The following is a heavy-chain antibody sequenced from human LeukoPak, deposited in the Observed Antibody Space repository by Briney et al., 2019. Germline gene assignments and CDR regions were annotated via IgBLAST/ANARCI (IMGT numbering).Heavy chain of an antibody. Sequence: PGGSLRLSCAASGFTFSSYAMSWVRQAPGKGLEWVSAISGSGGSTYYADSVKGRFTISRDNSKNTLYLQMNSLRAEDTAVYYYAKVGYCTNGVCYKATTGGFDYWGQGTLVTVSS. J-gene: IGHJ4*02. CDR3: AKVGYCTNGVCYKATTGGFDY. D-gene: IGHD2-8*01. CDR2: ISGSGGST. CDR1: GFTFSSYA. V-gene: IGHV3-23*01.